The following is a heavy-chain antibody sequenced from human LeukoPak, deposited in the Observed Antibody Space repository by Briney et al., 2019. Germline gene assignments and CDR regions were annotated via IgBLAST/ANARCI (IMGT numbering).Heavy chain of an antibody. CDR1: GFTFSSYS. CDR2: ISGSGGST. V-gene: IGHV3-23*01. Sequence: GGSLRLSCAASGFTFSSYSMNWVRQAPGKGLEWVSAISGSGGSTYYADSVKGRFTISRDNSKNTLYVQMNSLRAEDTAVYYCARGALYYMDVWGKGTTVTISS. CDR3: ARGALYYMDV. J-gene: IGHJ6*03.